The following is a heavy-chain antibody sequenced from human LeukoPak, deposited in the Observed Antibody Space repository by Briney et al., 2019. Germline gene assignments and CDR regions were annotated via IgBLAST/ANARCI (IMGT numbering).Heavy chain of an antibody. D-gene: IGHD2/OR15-2a*01. CDR1: GFTFSDYF. J-gene: IGHJ6*02. V-gene: IGHV3-11*01. Sequence: GGSLRLSCTASGFTFSDYFMSWIRQAPGKGLEWVSYIISSGGAMFYADSVKGRFTISRDNAKNSLYLQMDSLRVEDTAMYYCVRAGLSSGRYYFHYYGLDIWGQGTTVIVSS. CDR2: IISSGGAM. CDR3: VRAGLSSGRYYFHYYGLDI.